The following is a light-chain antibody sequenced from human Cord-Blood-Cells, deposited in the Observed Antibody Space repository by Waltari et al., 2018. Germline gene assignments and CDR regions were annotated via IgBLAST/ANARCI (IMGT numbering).Light chain of an antibody. Sequence: QLVLTQSPSAPASLGPSVKLTCTRSSGHSSSAIPWHQQQTEKGPRYLMKLNSAGSHSKGDGIPDRFSGSSSGAERYRTISSLQSEDETDYYCQTWGTGMKVFGRGTKLTVL. CDR2: LNSAGSH. V-gene: IGLV4-69*01. J-gene: IGLJ3*02. CDR3: QTWGTGMKV. CDR1: SGHSSSA.